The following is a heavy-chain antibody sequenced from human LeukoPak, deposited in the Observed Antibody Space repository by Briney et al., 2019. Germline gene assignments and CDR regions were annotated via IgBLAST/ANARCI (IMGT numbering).Heavy chain of an antibody. CDR1: SGSISTSNYY. CDR2: IFYSGST. CDR3: ARAIPNGGWFDP. J-gene: IGHJ5*02. V-gene: IGHV4-39*07. D-gene: IGHD1-1*01. Sequence: SETLSLTCTVSSGSISTSNYYWGWVRQPPGKALEWIGNIFYSGSTYYNPSLKSRVTISVDTSKNQFSLKLSSVTAADTAVYYCARAIPNGGWFDPWGQGTLVTVSS.